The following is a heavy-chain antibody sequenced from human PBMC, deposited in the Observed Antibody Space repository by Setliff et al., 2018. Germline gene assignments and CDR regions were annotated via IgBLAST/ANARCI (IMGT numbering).Heavy chain of an antibody. J-gene: IGHJ4*02. D-gene: IGHD6-19*01. CDR1: GGSVTTSRYY. CDR3: AREGGGSGWTPDS. Sequence: LSFTCSVSGGSVTTSRYYWSWIRQSPGKGLEWIGFIYYNGRSDHNPSFQSRVTMSVDRSKNQFSLNLRAMTAADTAVYYCAREGGGSGWTPDSWGQGTLVTVSS. CDR2: IYYNGRS. V-gene: IGHV4-61*01.